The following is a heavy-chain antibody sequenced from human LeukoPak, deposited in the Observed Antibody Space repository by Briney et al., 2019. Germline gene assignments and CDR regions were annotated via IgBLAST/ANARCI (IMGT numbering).Heavy chain of an antibody. Sequence: SETLSLTCTVSGGSINNSSYYWSWIRQPPGKGLEWIAYFYNSGSTNYNPSLKSRVTISLDTSKNQFSLKLSSVTAADTAVYYCARDQRLRRIGYCTNGVCYAHYYYYMDVWGKGTTVTVSS. V-gene: IGHV4-61*01. J-gene: IGHJ6*03. CDR3: ARDQRLRRIGYCTNGVCYAHYYYYMDV. CDR2: FYNSGST. D-gene: IGHD2-8*01. CDR1: GGSINNSSYY.